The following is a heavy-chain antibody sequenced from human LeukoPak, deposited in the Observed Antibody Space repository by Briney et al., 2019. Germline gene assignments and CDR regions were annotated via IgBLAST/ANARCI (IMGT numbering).Heavy chain of an antibody. V-gene: IGHV3-33*01. CDR1: GFTFISYG. Sequence: GGSLRLSCAASGFTFISYGMHWVRQAPGKGLEWVAVIWSDGSNKYYADSVKGRFTIPRDNSKNTLYLQLNSLRAEDTAVYYCARGQYYYGSGIKYYCDYWGQGTLVTVSS. CDR3: ARGQYYYGSGIKYYCDY. D-gene: IGHD3-10*01. J-gene: IGHJ4*02. CDR2: IWSDGSNK.